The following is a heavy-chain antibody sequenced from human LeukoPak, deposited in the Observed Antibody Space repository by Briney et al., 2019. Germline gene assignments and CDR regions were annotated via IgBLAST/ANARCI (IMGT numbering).Heavy chain of an antibody. V-gene: IGHV3-7*01. CDR3: ARDQRIYDSSGYYDY. CDR1: GFTFSSYA. CDR2: IKQDGSEK. Sequence: PGGSLRLSCAASGFTFSSYAMSWVRQAPGKGLEWVANIKQDGSEKYYVDSVKGRFTISRDNAKNSLYLQMNSLRAEDTAVYYCARDQRIYDSSGYYDYWGQGTLVTVSS. J-gene: IGHJ4*02. D-gene: IGHD3-22*01.